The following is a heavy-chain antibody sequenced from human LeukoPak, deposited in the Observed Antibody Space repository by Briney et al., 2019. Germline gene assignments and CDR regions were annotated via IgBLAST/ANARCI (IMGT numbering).Heavy chain of an antibody. J-gene: IGHJ4*02. CDR1: GYAFSTYW. CDR3: ARLSGGGHTTSSYYFDY. Sequence: GESLKISCQVSGYAFSTYWIAWVRQMPGKGLEWMGIIYPDASADRYSPSFQGQVTISVDRSISTAYLQWSSLKASDSAMYYCARLSGGGHTTSSYYFDYWGQGTLVTVSS. D-gene: IGHD6-6*01. CDR2: IYPDASAD. V-gene: IGHV5-51*01.